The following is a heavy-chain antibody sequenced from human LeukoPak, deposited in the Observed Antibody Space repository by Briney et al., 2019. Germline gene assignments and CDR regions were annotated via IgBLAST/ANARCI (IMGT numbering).Heavy chain of an antibody. D-gene: IGHD2-2*01. J-gene: IGHJ3*02. CDR2: ISAYNGNT. CDR3: ARDLVPTPGAVVVPAAILGDAFDI. V-gene: IGHV1-18*01. Sequence: ASVKVSCKASGYTFTSYVISWVPQAPGQGLEWMGWISAYNGNTHSAQKLQGRVTMTTDTSTSTAYMELRSLRSDDTAVYYCARDLVPTPGAVVVPAAILGDAFDIWGQGTMVTVSS. CDR1: GYTFTSYV.